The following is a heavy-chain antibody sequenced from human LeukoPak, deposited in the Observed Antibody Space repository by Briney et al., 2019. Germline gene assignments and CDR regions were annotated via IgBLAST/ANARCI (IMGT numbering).Heavy chain of an antibody. CDR1: GFTFSNSA. J-gene: IGHJ4*01. V-gene: IGHV3-23*01. Sequence: GGSLRLSCAASGFTFSNSAMSWVRQAPGKGLEWVSTLSGSGITTYYADSVKGRFTISRDNSKNTLYLQMNSLRAEDMAVYYCAKGIYSSGWSYFDYWGHGTLVTVSS. D-gene: IGHD6-19*01. CDR2: LSGSGITT. CDR3: AKGIYSSGWSYFDY.